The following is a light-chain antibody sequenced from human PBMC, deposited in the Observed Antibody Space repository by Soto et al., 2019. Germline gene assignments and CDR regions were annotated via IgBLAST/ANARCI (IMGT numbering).Light chain of an antibody. CDR1: QSIANY. Sequence: DIQMTQSPSSLSASVGDRVTITCRASQSIANYLNWYQQKPGKAPKLLIYAASSLQSGVPSRFSGSGSGTDFTLTISSLQPEDFATYSCQQSYITWTFGQGTKVEIK. CDR2: AAS. V-gene: IGKV1-39*01. J-gene: IGKJ1*01. CDR3: QQSYITWT.